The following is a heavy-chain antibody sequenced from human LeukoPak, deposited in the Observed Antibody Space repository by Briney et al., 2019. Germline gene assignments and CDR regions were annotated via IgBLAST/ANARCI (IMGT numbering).Heavy chain of an antibody. CDR3: ARIYDSSGYRQYYFDY. D-gene: IGHD3-22*01. Sequence: PGGSLRLSCAASGFTFISYAIHWVRQAPGKGLEWVAVISFHGTDSFYADSVKGRFTISRDNSKNTLYLQMSSLRADDTAVYYCARIYDSSGYRQYYFDYWGQGTLVTVSS. CDR1: GFTFISYA. V-gene: IGHV3-30*04. J-gene: IGHJ4*02. CDR2: ISFHGTDS.